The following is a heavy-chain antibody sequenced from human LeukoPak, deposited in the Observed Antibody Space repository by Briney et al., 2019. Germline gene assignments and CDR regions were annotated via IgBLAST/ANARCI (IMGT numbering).Heavy chain of an antibody. CDR2: ISGSGGST. CDR1: GLPYSSYA. Sequence: GVSQTLFCAASGLPYSSYAMLCLRHAPGKGLEWVSAISGSGGSTYYADSVKGRFTISRDNSKNTLYLQMNSLRAEDTAVYYCAKDGDWGQGTLVTVSS. V-gene: IGHV3-23*01. J-gene: IGHJ4*02. D-gene: IGHD3-3*01. CDR3: AKDGD.